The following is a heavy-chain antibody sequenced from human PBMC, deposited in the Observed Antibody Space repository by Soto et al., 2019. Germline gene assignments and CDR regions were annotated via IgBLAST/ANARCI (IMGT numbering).Heavy chain of an antibody. D-gene: IGHD3-10*01. CDR2: IIPIFGTA. V-gene: IGHV1-69*13. CDR3: ARVLVTMVRGVIAYGMDV. CDR1: GGTLSSYA. Sequence: SVKVSCKASGGTLSSYAISWVRQAPGQGLEWMGGIIPIFGTANYARKFQGRVTITADESTSTAYMELSSLRSEDTAVYYCARVLVTMVRGVIAYGMDVWGQGTTVTVSS. J-gene: IGHJ6*01.